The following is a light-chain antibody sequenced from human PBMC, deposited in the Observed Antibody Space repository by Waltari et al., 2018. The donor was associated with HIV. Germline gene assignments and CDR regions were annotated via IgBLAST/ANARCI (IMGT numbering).Light chain of an antibody. J-gene: IGLJ2*01. CDR2: GNN. CDR3: SAWDRSLSAVV. CDR1: SDNVGNQG. V-gene: IGLV10-54*04. Sequence: QAGLTQPPSVSKGLRQTATLTCTGNSDNVGNQGATWLQQHQGHPPKLQFYGNNNRRSWNPERFSASRSGNTASLPITGLQPEDEADYFSSAWDRSLSAVVFGGGTTLIVL.